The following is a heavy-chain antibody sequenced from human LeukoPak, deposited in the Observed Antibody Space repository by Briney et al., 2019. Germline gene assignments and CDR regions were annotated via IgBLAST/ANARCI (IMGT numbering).Heavy chain of an antibody. CDR1: GGSISSSGYY. D-gene: IGHD3-10*01. CDR2: INHSGST. J-gene: IGHJ6*03. CDR3: ARVAPSWRFGELFQVSRRRYYYMDV. Sequence: PSETLSLTCTVSGGSISSSGYYWSWIRQPPGKGLEWIGEINHSGSTNYNPSLKSRVTISVDTSKNQFSLKLSSVTAADTAVYYCARVAPSWRFGELFQVSRRRYYYMDVWGKGTTVTVSS. V-gene: IGHV4-39*07.